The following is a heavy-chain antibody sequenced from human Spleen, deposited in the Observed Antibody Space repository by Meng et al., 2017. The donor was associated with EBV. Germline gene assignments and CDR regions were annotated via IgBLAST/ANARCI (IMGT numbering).Heavy chain of an antibody. CDR2: INGGSGNT. J-gene: IGHJ5*02. D-gene: IGHD1-26*01. V-gene: IGHV1-3*01. CDR3: ARSIDSGVFDP. Sequence: QGQLGQLGADGKKPGASVKVSCKTSGYTFTSYAMHWVRQAHGQRLEWMGWINGGSGNTKYSQKFQGRVTITRDTSASTVYMELSSLRSEESAVYYCARSIDSGVFDPWGQGTLVTVSS. CDR1: GYTFTSYA.